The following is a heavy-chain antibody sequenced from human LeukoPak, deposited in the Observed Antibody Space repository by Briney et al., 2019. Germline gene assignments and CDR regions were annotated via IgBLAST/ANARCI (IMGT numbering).Heavy chain of an antibody. J-gene: IGHJ5*02. CDR2: INTDNGNT. V-gene: IGHV1-18*01. Sequence: ASVKVSCKASGYTFTSYGISWVRQAPGQRPEWMGWINTDNGNTKYAQKFQGRVTMTTDTSTSTAYMELSSLRSDDTAVYYCARKGCTGDRYRFDPWGQGTLVTVSS. CDR1: GYTFTSYG. D-gene: IGHD2-21*02. CDR3: ARKGCTGDRYRFDP.